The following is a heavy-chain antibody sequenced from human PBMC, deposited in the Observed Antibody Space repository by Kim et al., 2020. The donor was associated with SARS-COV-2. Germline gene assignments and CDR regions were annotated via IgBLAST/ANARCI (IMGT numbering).Heavy chain of an antibody. CDR3: ARRPPYYDSNYWFDP. J-gene: IGHJ5*02. V-gene: IGHV4-39*01. Sequence: PSLKSRVTLSVDMSKNQFSLKLSSVTATDTAVYYGARRPPYYDSNYWFDPWGQGTLVTVSS. D-gene: IGHD3-22*01.